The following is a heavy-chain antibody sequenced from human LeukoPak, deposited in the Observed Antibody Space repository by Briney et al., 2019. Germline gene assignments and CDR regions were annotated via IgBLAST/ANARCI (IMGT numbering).Heavy chain of an antibody. CDR2: IRSRGFGGTT. CDR3: TRRMTFDY. D-gene: IGHD2/OR15-2a*01. V-gene: IGHV3-49*03. CDR1: GFIFGDYV. Sequence: GGSLRLSCTGSGFIFGDYVISWFRKALGKGMEWVGFIRSRGFGGTTDYAASVKDRFTISRDDSKSIAYLQMNSLKTEDSAVYYCTRRMTFDYWGQGTLVTVSS. J-gene: IGHJ4*02.